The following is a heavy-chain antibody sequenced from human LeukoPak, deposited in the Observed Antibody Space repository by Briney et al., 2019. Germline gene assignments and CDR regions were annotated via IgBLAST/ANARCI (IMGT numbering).Heavy chain of an antibody. CDR3: AREQESNFWSSYPNWFDP. V-gene: IGHV1-2*02. CDR1: GYTFTGYY. D-gene: IGHD3-3*01. Sequence: GASVKVSCKASGYTFTGYYMHWVRQAPGQGLEWMGWINPNSSGTNYAQKFQGRVTMTRDTSISTAYMELSRLRSDDTAVYYCAREQESNFWSSYPNWFDPWGQGTLVTVSS. J-gene: IGHJ5*02. CDR2: INPNSSGT.